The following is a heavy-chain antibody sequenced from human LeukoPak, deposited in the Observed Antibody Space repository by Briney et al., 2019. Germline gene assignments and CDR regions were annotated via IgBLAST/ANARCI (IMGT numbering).Heavy chain of an antibody. J-gene: IGHJ4*02. D-gene: IGHD2-21*02. V-gene: IGHV3-33*01. CDR1: GFTFSSYG. CDR3: ARVGAGTVVVTANFDY. CDR2: IWYDGSNK. Sequence: GGSLRLSCAASGFTFSSYGMHWVRQAPGKGLEWVAVIWYDGSNKYYADSVKGRFTISRDNSKNTLYLQMNSLRAEDTAVYYCARVGAGTVVVTANFDYWGQGTLVTVSS.